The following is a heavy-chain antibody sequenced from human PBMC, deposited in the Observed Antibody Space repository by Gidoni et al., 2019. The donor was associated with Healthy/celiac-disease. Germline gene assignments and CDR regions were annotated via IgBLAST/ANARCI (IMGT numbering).Heavy chain of an antibody. Sequence: EVQLVESGGGLVQPGGSLRLPCAASGFTFSSYWMSWVRQAPGKGLEWVANIKQDGSEKYYVDSVKGRFTISRDNAKNSLYLQMNSLRAEDTAVYYCARDCPPPYSHFDYWGQGTLVTVSS. D-gene: IGHD2-21*01. CDR1: GFTFSSYW. J-gene: IGHJ4*02. CDR2: IKQDGSEK. CDR3: ARDCPPPYSHFDY. V-gene: IGHV3-7*03.